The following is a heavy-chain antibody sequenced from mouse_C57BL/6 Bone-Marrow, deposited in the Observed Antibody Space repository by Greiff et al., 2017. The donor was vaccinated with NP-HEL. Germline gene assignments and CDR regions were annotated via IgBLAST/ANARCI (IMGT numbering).Heavy chain of an antibody. J-gene: IGHJ3*01. CDR1: GFTFSDYG. V-gene: IGHV5-17*01. Sequence: EVMLVESGGGLVKPGGSLKLSCAASGFTFSDYGMHWVRQAPEKGLEWVAYISSGSSTIYYADTVKGRFTISRDNAKNTLFLQMTSLRSEDTAMYYCAKGSITTVVAPFAYWGQGTLVTVSA. CDR3: AKGSITTVVAPFAY. D-gene: IGHD1-1*01. CDR2: ISSGSSTI.